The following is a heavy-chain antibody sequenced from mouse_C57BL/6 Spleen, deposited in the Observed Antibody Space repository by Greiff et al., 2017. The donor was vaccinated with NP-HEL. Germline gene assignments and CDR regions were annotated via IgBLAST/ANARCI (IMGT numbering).Heavy chain of an antibody. J-gene: IGHJ4*01. CDR3: VRWGDYGGMDY. CDR2: IRSKSNNYAT. Sequence: EVKLVESGGGLVQPKGSLKLSCAASGFSFNTYAMNWVRQAPGKGLEWVARIRSKSNNYATYYADSVKDRFTISRDDSESMLYLQMNNLKTEDTARYYCVRWGDYGGMDYWGQGTSVTVSS. V-gene: IGHV10-1*01. CDR1: GFSFNTYA. D-gene: IGHD2-4*01.